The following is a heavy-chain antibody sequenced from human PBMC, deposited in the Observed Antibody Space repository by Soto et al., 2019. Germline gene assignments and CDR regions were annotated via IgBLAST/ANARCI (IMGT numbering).Heavy chain of an antibody. CDR1: GFTFSSYD. Sequence: GGSLRLSCAASGFTFSSYDMHWVRQATGKGLEWVSAIGTAGDTYYPGSVKGRFTISRENAKNSLYLQMNSLRAEDTAVYYCAREGGIAAAGGMDVWGQGTTVTVSS. CDR3: AREGGIAAAGGMDV. J-gene: IGHJ6*02. CDR2: IGTAGDT. D-gene: IGHD6-13*01. V-gene: IGHV3-13*01.